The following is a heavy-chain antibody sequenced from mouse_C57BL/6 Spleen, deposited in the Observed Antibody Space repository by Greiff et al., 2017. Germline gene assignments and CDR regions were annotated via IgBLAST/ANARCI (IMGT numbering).Heavy chain of an antibody. CDR3: ARDGGYDGYYNWYFDV. D-gene: IGHD2-3*01. V-gene: IGHV3-6*01. J-gene: IGHJ1*03. CDR2: ISYDGSN. Sequence: EVQLQESGPGLVKPSQSLSLTCSVTGYSITSGYYWNWIRQFPGNKLEWMGYISYDGSNNYNPSLKNRISITRDTSKNQFFLKLNSVTTEDTATYYCARDGGYDGYYNWYFDVWGTGTTVTVSS. CDR1: GYSITSGYY.